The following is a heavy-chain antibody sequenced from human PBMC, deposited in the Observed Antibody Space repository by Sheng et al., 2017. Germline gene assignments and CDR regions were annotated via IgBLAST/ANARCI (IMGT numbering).Heavy chain of an antibody. Sequence: QVQLQQWGAGLLKPSETLSLTCAVYGGSFSGYYWSWIRQPPGKGLEWIGEINHSGSTNYNPSLKSRVTISVDTSKNQFSLKLSSVTAADTAVYYCARVGWLWLHGYYYYYYGMDVWGQGTTVTVSS. CDR1: GGSFSGYY. CDR2: INHSGST. D-gene: IGHD3-10*01. CDR3: ARVGWLWLHGYYYYYYGMDV. V-gene: IGHV4-34*01. J-gene: IGHJ6*02.